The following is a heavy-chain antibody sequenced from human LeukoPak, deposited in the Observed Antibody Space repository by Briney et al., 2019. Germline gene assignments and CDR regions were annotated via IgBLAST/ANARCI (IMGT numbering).Heavy chain of an antibody. CDR3: ARGWLQPYWYFDL. CDR1: GGTFSSYA. D-gene: IGHD5-24*01. J-gene: IGHJ2*01. CDR2: ISPYNGNA. V-gene: IGHV1-18*01. Sequence: ASVKVSCKASGGTFSSYAISWVRQAPGQGLEWMGWISPYNGNADYAQKLQGRVTMTTDTSTTTAYMELRSLRSDDTAVYYCARGWLQPYWYFDLWGRGTLVTVSS.